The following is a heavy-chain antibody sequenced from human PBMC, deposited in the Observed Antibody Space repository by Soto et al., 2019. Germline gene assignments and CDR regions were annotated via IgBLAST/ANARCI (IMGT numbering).Heavy chain of an antibody. CDR1: GGSISSGGYS. V-gene: IGHV4-61*08. CDR2: IYHSGST. Sequence: SETLSLTCAVSGGSISSGGYSWSWIRQPPGKGLEWIGYIYHSGSTNYNPSLKSRVTISVDTSKNQFSLKLSSVTAADTAVYYCARVIFHYYDSSGYVDYWGQGTLVTVSS. J-gene: IGHJ4*02. D-gene: IGHD3-22*01. CDR3: ARVIFHYYDSSGYVDY.